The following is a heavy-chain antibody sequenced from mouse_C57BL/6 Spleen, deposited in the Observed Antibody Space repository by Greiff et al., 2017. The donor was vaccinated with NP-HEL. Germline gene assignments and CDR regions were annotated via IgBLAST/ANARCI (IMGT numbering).Heavy chain of an antibody. D-gene: IGHD2-1*01. CDR1: GFNIKDDY. V-gene: IGHV14-4*01. CDR2: IDPENGDT. CDR3: TLSSYGNSSYFDY. J-gene: IGHJ2*01. Sequence: EVQLQQSGAELVRPGASVKLSCTASGFNIKDDYMHWVKQRPEQGLEWIGWIDPENGDTEYASKFQGKATITADTSSNTAYLQLSSLTSEDTAVYYCTLSSYGNSSYFDYWGQGTTLTVSS.